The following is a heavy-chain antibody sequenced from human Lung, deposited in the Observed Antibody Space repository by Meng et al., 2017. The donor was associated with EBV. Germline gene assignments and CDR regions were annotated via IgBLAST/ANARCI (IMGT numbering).Heavy chain of an antibody. D-gene: IGHD5-18*01. CDR3: AHTYQLLTAFDS. CDR1: GFLLSTSGVG. J-gene: IGHJ5*01. V-gene: IGHV2-5*02. Sequence: IPLKESGPTQVKPTQTLTLTCTFSGFLLSTSGVGVGWFRQPPGKALEWLALIYWGDDKRYNPALKSRVTITRGTSENQVVLTMTNMDTVDTGTYYCAHTYQLLTAFDSWGQGTLVTVSS. CDR2: IYWGDDK.